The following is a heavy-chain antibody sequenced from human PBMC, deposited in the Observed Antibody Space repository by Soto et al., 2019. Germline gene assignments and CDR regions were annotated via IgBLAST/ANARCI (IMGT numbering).Heavy chain of an antibody. CDR2: ISGSGGST. CDR3: ANRPGALRAYVFDY. J-gene: IGHJ4*02. D-gene: IGHD3-16*01. Sequence: WVRQEPGKGLEWVSAISGSGGSTYYADSVKGRFTISRDNSKNTLYLQMNSLRAEDTAVYYCANRPGALRAYVFDYWGQGTLVTVSS. V-gene: IGHV3-23*01.